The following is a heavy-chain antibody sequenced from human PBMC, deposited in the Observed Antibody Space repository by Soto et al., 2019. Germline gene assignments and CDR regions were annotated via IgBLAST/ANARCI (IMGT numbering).Heavy chain of an antibody. CDR1: GFTFTTFA. D-gene: IGHD6-19*01. V-gene: IGHV3-23*01. CDR2: ISGSGAGT. CDR3: AKESVTVAGSHFGY. J-gene: IGHJ4*02. Sequence: EVQLLESGGGLVQPGGSLRLSCAASGFTFTTFAMSWVRQPPGKGLEWVSAISGSGAGTYFADSVKGRFTISRDNSKNTLYLQMNSLRGEDTAVYYCAKESVTVAGSHFGYWGQGTLVTVSS.